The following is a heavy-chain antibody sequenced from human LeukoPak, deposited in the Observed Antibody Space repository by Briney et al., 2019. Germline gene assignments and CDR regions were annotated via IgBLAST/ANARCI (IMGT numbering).Heavy chain of an antibody. J-gene: IGHJ4*02. CDR1: GFTFSSYS. Sequence: GGSLRLSCAASGFTFSSYSMNWVRQAPGKGLEWVSSISSSSSYIYYADSVKGRFTISRDNAKNSLYLQMNSLRAEDTAVYYCASGGSRAAGPTYFDYWGQGTLVTVSS. V-gene: IGHV3-21*01. D-gene: IGHD6-13*01. CDR2: ISSSSSYI. CDR3: ASGGSRAAGPTYFDY.